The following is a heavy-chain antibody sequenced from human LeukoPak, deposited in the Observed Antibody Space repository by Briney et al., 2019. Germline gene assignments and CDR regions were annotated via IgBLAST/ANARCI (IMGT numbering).Heavy chain of an antibody. J-gene: IGHJ4*02. CDR1: GGSVSNHY. CDR3: ARVTGYMIEDYFDY. D-gene: IGHD3-22*01. CDR2: LLYSGAT. Sequence: PSETLSLTCTASGGSVSNHYWSWIRQPPGKELEWIGYLLYSGATNYNPSLKSRVTISVDTSKNQFSLRLSSVTAADTAVYYCARVTGYMIEDYFDYWGQGTLVTVSS. V-gene: IGHV4-59*02.